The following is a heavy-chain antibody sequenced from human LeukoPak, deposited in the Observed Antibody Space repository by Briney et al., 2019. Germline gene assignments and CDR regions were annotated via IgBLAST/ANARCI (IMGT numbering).Heavy chain of an antibody. CDR1: GLTVSSNY. J-gene: IGHJ3*02. CDR3: ARDFSGRGDAFDI. D-gene: IGHD1-26*01. V-gene: IGHV3-53*01. CDR2: IYSDGNT. Sequence: GGSLRLSCAASGLTVSSNYMSWARQAPGKGLEWVSVIYSDGNTYYADSVKGRFTISRDNSKNTLYLQMNSLRAEDTAVYYCARDFSGRGDAFDIWGQGTMVTVSS.